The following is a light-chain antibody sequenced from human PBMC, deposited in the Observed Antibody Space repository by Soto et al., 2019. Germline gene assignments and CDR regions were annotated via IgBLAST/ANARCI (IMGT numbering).Light chain of an antibody. CDR2: DVS. CDR3: SSYTSSSTRV. J-gene: IGLJ1*01. V-gene: IGLV2-14*03. Sequence: QSVLTQPASVSGSPGQSITISCTGTSSDVGGYNYVSWYQHHPCKAPKLFIYDVSNGPSGVSNRFFGSKSGNTASLTISGLQPEYEADYYCSSYTSSSTRVFGTGTKVTVL. CDR1: SSDVGGYNY.